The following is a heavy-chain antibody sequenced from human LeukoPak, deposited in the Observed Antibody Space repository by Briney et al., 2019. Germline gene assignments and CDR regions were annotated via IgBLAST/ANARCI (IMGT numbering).Heavy chain of an antibody. D-gene: IGHD3-10*01. V-gene: IGHV4-34*01. CDR3: ARGTLHYYGSVSYQHNWSDP. CDR1: GGSFSGYY. Sequence: PSETLSLTCAVYGGSFSGYYWSWIRQPPGKGLEWIGEINHSGSTNYNPSLKSRVTISVDTSKNQFSLELSSVTAADTAVYYCARGTLHYYGSVSYQHNWSDPWGQGSLVTVSS. J-gene: IGHJ5*02. CDR2: INHSGST.